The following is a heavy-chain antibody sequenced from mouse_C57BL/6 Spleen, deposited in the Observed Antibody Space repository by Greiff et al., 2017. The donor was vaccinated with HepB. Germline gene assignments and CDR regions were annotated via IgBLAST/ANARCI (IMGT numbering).Heavy chain of an antibody. J-gene: IGHJ1*03. CDR2: ISSGGSYT. CDR1: GFTFSSYG. D-gene: IGHD2-5*01. CDR3: ARPPDYSNYLWYFDV. V-gene: IGHV5-6*01. Sequence: EVKLVESGGDLVKPGGSLKLSCAASGFTFSSYGMSWVRQTPDKRLEWVATISSGGSYTYYPDSVKGRFTISGDNAKNTLYLQMSSLKSEDTAMYYCARPPDYSNYLWYFDVWGTGTTVTVSS.